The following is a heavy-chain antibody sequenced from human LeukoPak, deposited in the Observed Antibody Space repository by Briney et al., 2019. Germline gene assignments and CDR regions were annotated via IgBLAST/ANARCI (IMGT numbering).Heavy chain of an antibody. V-gene: IGHV4-30-4*01. D-gene: IGHD3-10*01. CDR2: IYYTGST. CDR3: ATFGESAAFDI. J-gene: IGHJ3*02. CDR1: GGSISSGDYY. Sequence: SETLSLTCTVSGGSISSGDYYWSWIRQPPGKGLEWIGYIYYTGSTDYNPSLKSRVIISVDTSKNQFSLKLSSVTAADTAAYYCATFGESAAFDIWGQGTMVTVSS.